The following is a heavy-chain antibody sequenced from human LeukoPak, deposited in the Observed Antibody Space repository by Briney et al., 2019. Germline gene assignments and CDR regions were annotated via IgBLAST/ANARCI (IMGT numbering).Heavy chain of an antibody. CDR3: ARSSGDSSGYYVVAFDI. D-gene: IGHD3-22*01. Sequence: SETLSLTCIVSGDSMSGYYWTWIRQPAGKGLEWIGRIYSSGNTHYNPSLKSRVTMSVDTSKNQFSLKLSSVTAADTAVYYCARSSGDSSGYYVVAFDIWGQGTMVTVSS. CDR1: GDSMSGYY. CDR2: IYSSGNT. J-gene: IGHJ3*02. V-gene: IGHV4-4*07.